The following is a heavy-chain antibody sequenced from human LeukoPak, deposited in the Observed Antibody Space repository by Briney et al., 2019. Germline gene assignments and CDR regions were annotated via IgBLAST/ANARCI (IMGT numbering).Heavy chain of an antibody. CDR3: ARDGSSMVREYYFDY. CDR2: TYHSGST. V-gene: IGHV4-38-2*02. CDR1: GYSISSGYY. Sequence: SETLSLTCTVSGYSISSGYYWGWIRQPPGKGLEWIGSTYHSGSTYYNPSLKSRVTISVDTSKNQFSLKLSSVTAADTAVYYCARDGSSMVREYYFDYWGQGTLVTVSS. D-gene: IGHD3-10*01. J-gene: IGHJ4*02.